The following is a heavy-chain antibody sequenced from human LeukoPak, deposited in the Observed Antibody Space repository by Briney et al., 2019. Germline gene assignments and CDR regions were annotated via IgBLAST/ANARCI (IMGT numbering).Heavy chain of an antibody. J-gene: IGHJ4*02. CDR2: IKKDGSGE. CDR1: GFTFSSYW. V-gene: IGHV3-7*01. D-gene: IGHD3-10*01. CDR3: VRDDYYGSGAGGYGY. Sequence: GGSLRLSCAASGFTFSSYWMSWVRQAPGTGLEWVATIKKDGSGEYYVDSVKGRFTISRDNAKNSLYLQMNSLRAEDTAVYYCVRDDYYGSGAGGYGYWGQGTLVTVSS.